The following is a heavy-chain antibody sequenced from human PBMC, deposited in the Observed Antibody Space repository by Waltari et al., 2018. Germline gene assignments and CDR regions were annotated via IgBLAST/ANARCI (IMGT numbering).Heavy chain of an antibody. V-gene: IGHV3-74*01. Sequence: EVQLVESGGGLVQPGGSLRLSCAASGFTFSSYWMHWVRQSPGKGLVWVSRSNPDGSTTNYADSVKGRFTISRDNAENTLYLQMNSLRPDDTAVYYCTRGGLEPVDYWGQGTLVTVSS. CDR2: SNPDGSTT. D-gene: IGHD1-1*01. CDR3: TRGGLEPVDY. CDR1: GFTFSSYW. J-gene: IGHJ4*02.